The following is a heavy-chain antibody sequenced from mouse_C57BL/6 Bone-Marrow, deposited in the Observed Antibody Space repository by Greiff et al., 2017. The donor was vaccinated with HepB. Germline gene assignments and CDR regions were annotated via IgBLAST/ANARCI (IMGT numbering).Heavy chain of an antibody. Sequence: VQLQQSVAELARPGASVKLSCKASGYTFTSYGISWVKQRTGQGLEWIGEIYPRSGNTYYNEKFKGKATLTADKSSSTAYMELRSLTSEDSAVYFCARGNITTVVARFDYWGQGTTLTVSS. CDR3: ARGNITTVVARFDY. CDR2: IYPRSGNT. D-gene: IGHD1-1*01. V-gene: IGHV1-81*01. J-gene: IGHJ2*01. CDR1: GYTFTSYG.